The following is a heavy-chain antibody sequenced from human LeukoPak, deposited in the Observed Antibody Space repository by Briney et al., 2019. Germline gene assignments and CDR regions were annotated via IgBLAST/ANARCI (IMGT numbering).Heavy chain of an antibody. J-gene: IGHJ4*02. Sequence: PGGSLRLSCAASGFTFSSHWMNWVRQAPGKGLEWVSSISSSSSYIYYADSVKGRFTISRDNAKNSLYLQMNSLRAEDTAVYFCVRRRSEYEILTGFYFDYWGQGTLVTVSS. CDR2: ISSSSSYI. V-gene: IGHV3-21*01. D-gene: IGHD3-9*01. CDR3: VRRRSEYEILTGFYFDY. CDR1: GFTFSSHW.